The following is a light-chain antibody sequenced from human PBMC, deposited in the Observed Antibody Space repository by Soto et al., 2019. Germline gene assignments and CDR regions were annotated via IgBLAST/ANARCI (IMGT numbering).Light chain of an antibody. V-gene: IGKV3-11*01. Sequence: EVFLAQSAATSSLSTGERSALSRRASQSVSSYLAWYQQKPGQAPRLLIYDTYKRATGITDRFSGSGSATEFPLTLSSLEPEAFPAHYCTQRRKCWTFGQG. CDR3: TQRRKCWT. J-gene: IGKJ1*01. CDR2: DTY. CDR1: QSVSSY.